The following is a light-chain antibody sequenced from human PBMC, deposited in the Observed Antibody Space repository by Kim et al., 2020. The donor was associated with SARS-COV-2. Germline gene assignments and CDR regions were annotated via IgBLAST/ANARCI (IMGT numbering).Light chain of an antibody. Sequence: PPGERASLSGGASEPLTSNYLAWYQQKPGLAPRLLIYDASRRATGIPDRFTGSGSGTDFTLTITRLEPEDFAVYFCQQFHGSLPSFGGGTKVDIK. CDR2: DAS. CDR3: QQFHGSLPS. J-gene: IGKJ4*01. V-gene: IGKV3D-20*01. CDR1: EPLTSNY.